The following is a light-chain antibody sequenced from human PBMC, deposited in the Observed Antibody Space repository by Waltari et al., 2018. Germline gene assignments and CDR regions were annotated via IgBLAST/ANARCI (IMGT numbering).Light chain of an antibody. CDR2: GVS. CDR3: SSHTSSSTRV. J-gene: IGLJ1*01. CDR1: SRDVGGYTY. Sequence: QSALPQPASVSGSPGQSITISCTGTSRDVGGYTYVSWYQQPPGKAPTLTIYGVSNRPSGVSNRFSGSKSGNTASLTISGLQAEDEADYYCSSHTSSSTRVFGTGTKVTVL. V-gene: IGLV2-14*03.